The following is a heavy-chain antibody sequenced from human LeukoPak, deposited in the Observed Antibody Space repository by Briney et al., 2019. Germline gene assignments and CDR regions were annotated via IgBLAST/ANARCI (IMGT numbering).Heavy chain of an antibody. CDR1: GFXFSSYA. D-gene: IGHD6-13*01. Sequence: GGSLRLSCGASGFXFSSYAISWVRQAPGKGLEWVSGRSGSGGTTYYADSVKGRFTISRDNSKNTLYLQMNSLRADDTAVYYCAKGVAAAGRRPIDYWGQGTLVTVSS. CDR3: AKGVAAAGRRPIDY. V-gene: IGHV3-23*01. CDR2: RSGSGGTT. J-gene: IGHJ4*02.